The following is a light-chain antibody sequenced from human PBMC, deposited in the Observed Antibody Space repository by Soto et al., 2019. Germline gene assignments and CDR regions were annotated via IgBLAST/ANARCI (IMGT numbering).Light chain of an antibody. CDR2: QAS. CDR3: QQYDNLPLT. V-gene: IGKV1-5*03. CDR1: QSIRTW. Sequence: DIQMTQSPSTLSASVGDRVTMTCRASQSIRTWLAWYQQKPGKAPRLLMYQASSLKSGVPSRFSGSGSETDFTLTITSLQPDDTATYFCQQYDNLPLTFGGGTKVEIK. J-gene: IGKJ4*01.